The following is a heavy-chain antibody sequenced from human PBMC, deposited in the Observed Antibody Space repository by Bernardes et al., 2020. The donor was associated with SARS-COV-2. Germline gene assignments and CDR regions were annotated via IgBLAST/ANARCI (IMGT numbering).Heavy chain of an antibody. J-gene: IGHJ5*02. CDR2: INSSSTTI. D-gene: IGHD3-16*02. V-gene: IGHV3-48*01. CDR1: GFTFSSYY. Sequence: GSLRLSCAASGFTFSSYYMNWVRQAPGKGLEWVSYINSSSTTIYYADSVKGRFTISRDNAKNSLYLQMNSLRAEDTAVYYCARDDYTWGSYRYTSLNWFDPWGQGTLVTVSS. CDR3: ARDDYTWGSYRYTSLNWFDP.